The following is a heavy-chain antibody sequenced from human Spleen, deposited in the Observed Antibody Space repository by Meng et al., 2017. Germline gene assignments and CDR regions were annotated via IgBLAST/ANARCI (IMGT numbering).Heavy chain of an antibody. CDR1: GFTFSNYA. D-gene: IGHD1-26*01. V-gene: IGHV3-30-3*01. CDR2: ISYDGSKQ. J-gene: IGHJ4*02. Sequence: GESLKISCAASGFTFSNYAVHWVRQAPGKGLEWVTFISYDGSKQYYADSVKGRFTISRDNSKNTLHLQMDSLRAEDTAVYYCARYRGTYFDYWGQGTLVTVSS. CDR3: ARYRGTYFDY.